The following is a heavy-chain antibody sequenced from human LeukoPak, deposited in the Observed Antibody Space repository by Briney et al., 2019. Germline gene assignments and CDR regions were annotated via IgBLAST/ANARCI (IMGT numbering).Heavy chain of an antibody. J-gene: IGHJ4*02. D-gene: IGHD3-22*01. V-gene: IGHV2-70*04. CDR1: GFSLSTSGMR. CDR3: ARMMTDSSGLLDY. Sequence: SGPTLVNPTQTLTLTCTFSGFSLSTSGMRVNWIRQPPGKALEWLARIDWDDDKFYSTSLKTRLTISKDTSKNQVVLTMTNMDPVDTGTYYCARMMTDSSGLLDYWGQGTLVTVSS. CDR2: IDWDDDK.